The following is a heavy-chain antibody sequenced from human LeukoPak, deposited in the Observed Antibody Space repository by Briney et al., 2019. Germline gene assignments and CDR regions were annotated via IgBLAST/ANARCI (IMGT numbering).Heavy chain of an antibody. J-gene: IGHJ4*02. CDR1: GYTFTSYG. CDR2: ISAYNGNT. D-gene: IGHD4-17*01. V-gene: IGHV1-18*01. Sequence: GASVKVSCKASGYTFTSYGISWVRQAPGQGLEWMGWISAYNGNTNYAQKLQGRVTITADESTSTAYMELSSLRSEDTAVYYCARAPGGTVTSKGGDYWGQGTLVTVSS. CDR3: ARAPGGTVTSKGGDY.